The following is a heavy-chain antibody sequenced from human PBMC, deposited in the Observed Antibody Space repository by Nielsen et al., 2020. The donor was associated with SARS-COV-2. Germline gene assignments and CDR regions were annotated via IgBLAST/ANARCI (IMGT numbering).Heavy chain of an antibody. CDR3: ARDAAYSRFDY. D-gene: IGHD4-11*01. CDR1: GFTFSSYA. Sequence: GESLKISCVASGFTFSSYAMNWVRQAPGKGLEWVSLIDSGSRSTYYADSVRGRFTISRDNSKNTLNLQMNSLRTDDTAVYYCARDAAYSRFDYWGQGTLVTVSS. CDR2: IDSGSRST. V-gene: IGHV3-23*03. J-gene: IGHJ4*02.